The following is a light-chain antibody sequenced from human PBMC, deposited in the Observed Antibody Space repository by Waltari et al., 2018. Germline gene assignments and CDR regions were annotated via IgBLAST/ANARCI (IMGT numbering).Light chain of an antibody. Sequence: QMTPSPSSLSASVGDRITITCRASQTISRYLNWYQQKPGKAPNLLIYAASSLQSGVPSRFSGSGSGREFTLIITSLQPEDFATYYCQESYSYPRTFGQGTKVEIK. CDR3: QESYSYPRT. V-gene: IGKV1-39*01. CDR2: AAS. CDR1: QTISRY. J-gene: IGKJ1*01.